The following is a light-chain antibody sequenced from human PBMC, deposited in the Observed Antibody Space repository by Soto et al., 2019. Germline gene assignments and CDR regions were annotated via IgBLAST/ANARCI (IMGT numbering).Light chain of an antibody. CDR2: EDN. J-gene: IGLJ2*01. Sequence: QSALTQPASVSGSPGQSLTISCTGTSSDVGSYNLVSWYQHHPGKAPKFIIYEDNKRPSGASNRFSGSKSGNTASLTISGLQSEDEAYYYCCAFVRSNALLFGGGTKLTVL. CDR1: SSDVGSYNL. V-gene: IGLV2-23*01. CDR3: CAFVRSNALL.